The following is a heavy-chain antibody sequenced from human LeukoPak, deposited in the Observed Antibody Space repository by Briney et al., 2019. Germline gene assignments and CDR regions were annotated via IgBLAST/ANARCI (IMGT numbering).Heavy chain of an antibody. CDR3: AGNERGDTMIVD. CDR1: GGTFSSYA. CDR2: IIPIFGTA. J-gene: IGHJ4*02. V-gene: IGHV1-69*06. Sequence: SVKVSCKASGGTFSSYAISWVRQAPGQGLEWMGGIIPIFGTANYAQKFQGRVTITADKSTSTAYMELSSLRSEDTAVYYCAGNERGDTMIVDWGQGTLVTVSS. D-gene: IGHD3-22*01.